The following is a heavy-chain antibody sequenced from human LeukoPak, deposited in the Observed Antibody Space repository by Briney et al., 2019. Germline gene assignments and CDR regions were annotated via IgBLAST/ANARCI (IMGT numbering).Heavy chain of an antibody. CDR1: GFTLSNYW. V-gene: IGHV3-74*01. CDR3: VRDWDHFDFDS. Sequence: GGSLRLSCAASGFTLSNYWMHWVRQAPGKGLVWVSRIKGDGSHTIYADSVKGRFTISRDNAKNTLYLQMKSLRDEDTAVYYCVRDWDHFDFDSWGQGTLVTVSS. D-gene: IGHD1-14*01. CDR2: IKGDGSHT. J-gene: IGHJ5*01.